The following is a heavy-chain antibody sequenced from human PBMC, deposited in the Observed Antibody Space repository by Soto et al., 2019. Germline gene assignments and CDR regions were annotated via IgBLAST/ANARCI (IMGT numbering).Heavy chain of an antibody. CDR1: GGSISSGDYY. CDR2: IYYSGST. D-gene: IGHD6-19*01. J-gene: IGHJ5*02. Sequence: SETLSLTCTVSGGSISSGDYYWSWIRQPPGKGLEWIGYIYYSGSTYYNPSLKSRVTISVDTSKNQFSLKLSSVTAADTAVYYCARDSDGSSGWSRGGFDPWGQGTLVTVSS. CDR3: ARDSDGSSGWSRGGFDP. V-gene: IGHV4-30-4*01.